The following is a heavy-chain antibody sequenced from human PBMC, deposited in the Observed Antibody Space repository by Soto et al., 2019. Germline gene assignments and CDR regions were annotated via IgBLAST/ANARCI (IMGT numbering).Heavy chain of an antibody. CDR1: GFTFSNAW. D-gene: IGHD3-3*01. CDR2: IKSKTDVGTT. CDR3: TTSGTILDY. V-gene: IGHV3-15*01. J-gene: IGHJ4*02. Sequence: EVQLVESGGGLVKPGGSLRLSCGASGFTFSNAWMSWVRQAPGKGLEWVGRIKSKTDVGTTDYAAPVKGRFTISRDDSKNTLYLQINSMKTEDTVVYYCTTSGTILDYWGQGTLVTVFS.